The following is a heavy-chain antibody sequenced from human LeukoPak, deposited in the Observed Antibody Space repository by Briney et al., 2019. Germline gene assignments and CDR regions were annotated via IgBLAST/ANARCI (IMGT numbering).Heavy chain of an antibody. D-gene: IGHD3-22*01. J-gene: IGHJ3*02. Sequence: SETLSLTCTVSGCSISSGYYWGWIRQPPGKGLEWIGSIYHSGSTYYNPSLKSRVTISVDTSKNQFSLKLSSVTAADTAVYYCARVESPYYYDSSGLSLNAFDIWGQGTMVTVSS. CDR3: ARVESPYYYDSSGLSLNAFDI. V-gene: IGHV4-38-2*02. CDR2: IYHSGST. CDR1: GCSISSGYY.